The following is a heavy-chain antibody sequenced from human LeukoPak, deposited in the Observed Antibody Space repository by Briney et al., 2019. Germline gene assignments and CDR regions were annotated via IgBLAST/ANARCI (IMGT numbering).Heavy chain of an antibody. CDR3: PYSSGWYYFDF. D-gene: IGHD6-19*01. CDR1: GLSLNNYA. V-gene: IGHV3-23*01. J-gene: IGHJ4*02. CDR2: SSSSDDGK. Sequence: GGSLRLSCTASGLSLNNYAMSWVRQVPGKGLEWVSASSSSDDGKWYAESVRGRFTISRDNSKNTLYLQMNSLRAEDTAVYYCPYSSGWYYFDFWGQGTLVTVSS.